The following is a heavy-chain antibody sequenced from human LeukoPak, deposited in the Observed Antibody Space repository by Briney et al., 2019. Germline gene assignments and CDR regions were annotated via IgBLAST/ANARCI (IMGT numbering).Heavy chain of an antibody. Sequence: ASVKVSCKASGGTFSSYAISWVRQAPGQGLEWMGGIISIFGTANYAQKFQGRVTITADESTSTAYMELSSLRSEDTAVYYCASPGEDTAMVYIFDYWGQGTLVTVSS. J-gene: IGHJ4*02. V-gene: IGHV1-69*13. CDR1: GGTFSSYA. CDR3: ASPGEDTAMVYIFDY. CDR2: IISIFGTA. D-gene: IGHD5-18*01.